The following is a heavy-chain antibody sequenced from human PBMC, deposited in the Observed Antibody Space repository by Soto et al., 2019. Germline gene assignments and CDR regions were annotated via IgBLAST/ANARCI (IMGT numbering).Heavy chain of an antibody. V-gene: IGHV1-46*01. D-gene: IGHD5-18*01. Sequence: GASVKVSCKASGYTFTSYYMHWVRQAPGQGLEWMGIINPSGGSTSYAQKFQGRVTMTRDTSKSPVYMELSSLRSEDTAVYYCARDMRYSYGPNWFDPWGQGTLVTVSS. J-gene: IGHJ5*02. CDR1: GYTFTSYY. CDR3: ARDMRYSYGPNWFDP. CDR2: INPSGGST.